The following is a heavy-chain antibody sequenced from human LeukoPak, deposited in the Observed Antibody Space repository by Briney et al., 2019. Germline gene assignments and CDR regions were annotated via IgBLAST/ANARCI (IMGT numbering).Heavy chain of an antibody. D-gene: IGHD3-10*01. J-gene: IGHJ6*03. V-gene: IGHV4-4*09. CDR2: IYTSGST. CDR3: ARLDRFGANYYYMDV. CDR1: GGSISSYY. Sequence: SETLSLSCTVSGGSISSYYWSWIRQPPEKGLEWIGYIYTSGSTNYHPSLKSRVTISVDTSNNQFSLKLNSVTAADTAVYYCARLDRFGANYYYMDVWGKGTSVTVSS.